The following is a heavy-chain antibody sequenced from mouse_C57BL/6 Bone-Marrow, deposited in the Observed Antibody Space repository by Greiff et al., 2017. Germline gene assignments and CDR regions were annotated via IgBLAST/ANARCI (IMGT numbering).Heavy chain of an antibody. Sequence: QVQLQQPGAELVKPGASVKLSCKASGYTFTSYWMHWVKQRPGQGLEWIGMIHPNSGSTNYNEKFKSKATLTVDKSSSTAYMQLSSLTSEDSAFYYCARYYFGSSAWFAYWGQGTLVTVSA. CDR3: ARYYFGSSAWFAY. CDR1: GYTFTSYW. J-gene: IGHJ3*01. D-gene: IGHD1-1*01. V-gene: IGHV1-64*01. CDR2: IHPNSGST.